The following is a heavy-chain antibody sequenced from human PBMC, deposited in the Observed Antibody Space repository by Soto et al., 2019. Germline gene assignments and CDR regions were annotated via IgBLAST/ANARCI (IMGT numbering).Heavy chain of an antibody. J-gene: IGHJ6*02. Sequence: QVRLVESGGGVVQPGRSLRLSCAASGFDFSDHGMHWVRQAPGEGLEWVTVISYDGTAKYYTESVKGRFTTSRDNSKKSLYLQIDSLRVEDTAVYYCAKDEGRFLRNYFNYGIDVWGLGTTVTVSS. V-gene: IGHV3-33*03. D-gene: IGHD3-3*01. CDR3: AKDEGRFLRNYFNYGIDV. CDR1: GFDFSDHG. CDR2: ISYDGTAK.